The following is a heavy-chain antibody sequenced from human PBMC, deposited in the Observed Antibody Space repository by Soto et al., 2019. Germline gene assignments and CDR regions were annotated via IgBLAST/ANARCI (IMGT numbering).Heavy chain of an antibody. CDR2: INPNSGGT. CDR1: GYTFTGYY. V-gene: IGHV1-2*02. J-gene: IGHJ5*02. D-gene: IGHD2-15*01. Sequence: ASVKVSCKASGYTFTGYYMHWVRQAPGQGLEWMGWINPNSGGTNYAQKFQGRVTMTRDTSISTACMELSRLRSDDTAVYYCAREVDIVVVVAATERHNWFDPWGQGTLVTVSS. CDR3: AREVDIVVVVAATERHNWFDP.